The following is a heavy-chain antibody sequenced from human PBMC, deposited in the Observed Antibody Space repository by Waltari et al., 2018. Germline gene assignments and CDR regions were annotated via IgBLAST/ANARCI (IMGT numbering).Heavy chain of an antibody. Sequence: FTSSYIHWVRQAPGQGLEWMGIINPSGGSTIYAQKFQGRVTMTRDTSTSTVYMELSSLRSEDTAVYYCALDTGALWMDFWGQGTTVTVSS. D-gene: IGHD2-21*01. J-gene: IGHJ6*02. CDR3: ALDTGALWMDF. CDR1: FTSSY. CDR2: INPSGGST. V-gene: IGHV1-46*01.